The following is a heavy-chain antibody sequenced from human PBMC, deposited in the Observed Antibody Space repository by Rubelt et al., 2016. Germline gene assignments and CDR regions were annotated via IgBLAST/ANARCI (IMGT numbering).Heavy chain of an antibody. Sequence: QVQLQQWGAGLLKPSETLSLTCAVYGGSFSGYYWSWIRQPPGKGLEWIGEINHSGSTNYNPSLKSRVTISVDTSKNQFSQKRSSVTAADTAVYYCARRDSYTKYFDYWGQGTLVTVSS. J-gene: IGHJ4*02. CDR3: ARRDSYTKYFDY. V-gene: IGHV4-34*01. CDR2: INHSGST. D-gene: IGHD5-24*01. CDR1: GGSFSGYY.